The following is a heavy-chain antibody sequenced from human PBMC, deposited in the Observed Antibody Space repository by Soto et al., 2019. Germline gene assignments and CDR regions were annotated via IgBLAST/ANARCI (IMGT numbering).Heavy chain of an antibody. Sequence: ASVKVSCKVSGYTLTELSMHWVRQAPGKGLEWMGGFDPEDGETIYAQKFQGRVTMTEDTSTDTAYMELSSLRSEDTAVYYCATGGLFRSSRYFQHWGQGTLVTVSS. J-gene: IGHJ1*01. CDR2: FDPEDGET. CDR3: ATGGLFRSSRYFQH. CDR1: GYTLTELS. V-gene: IGHV1-24*01. D-gene: IGHD2-21*01.